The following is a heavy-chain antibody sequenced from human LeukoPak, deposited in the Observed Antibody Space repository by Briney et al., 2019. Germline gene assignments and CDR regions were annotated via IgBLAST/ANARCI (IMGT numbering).Heavy chain of an antibody. D-gene: IGHD5-24*01. CDR3: ARDRYGDGFAHFDY. J-gene: IGHJ4*02. Sequence: ASVKVSCKASGYTFTYYAMPWVRQAPGQGLQWMGWITPGGGTNYPQKFQGRVAITWDTSITTAYMDLSRLTSDDTAVYYCARDRYGDGFAHFDYWGQGALVTVSS. CDR1: GYTFTYYA. V-gene: IGHV1-2*02. CDR2: ITPGGGT.